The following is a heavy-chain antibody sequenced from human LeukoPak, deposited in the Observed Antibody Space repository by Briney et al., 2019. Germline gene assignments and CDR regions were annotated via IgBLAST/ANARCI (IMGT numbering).Heavy chain of an antibody. V-gene: IGHV4-34*01. CDR2: INHSGST. CDR1: GGSFSGYY. D-gene: IGHD6-13*01. CDR3: ARRGSWSLAH. Sequence: PSETLSLTCAVYGGSFSGYYWSWIRQPPGKGLEWIGEINHSGSTNYNPSLKSRVTISVDTPKNQFSLKLSSVTAADTAVYYCARRGSWSLAHWGQGTLVTVSS. J-gene: IGHJ4*02.